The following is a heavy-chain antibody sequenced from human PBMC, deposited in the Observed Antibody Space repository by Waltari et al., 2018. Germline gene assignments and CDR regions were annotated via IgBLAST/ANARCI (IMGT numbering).Heavy chain of an antibody. CDR2: IKQDGSEK. CDR3: AREGTIVVVIAMNDAFDI. D-gene: IGHD2-21*01. Sequence: EVQLVESGGGLVQPGGSLRLSCAASGFTFSSYWMSWVRQAPGKGLEWVANIKQDGSEKYYVDSVKGRFTISRDNAKNSLYLQMNSLRAEDTAVYYCAREGTIVVVIAMNDAFDIWGQGTMVTVSS. CDR1: GFTFSSYW. V-gene: IGHV3-7*01. J-gene: IGHJ3*02.